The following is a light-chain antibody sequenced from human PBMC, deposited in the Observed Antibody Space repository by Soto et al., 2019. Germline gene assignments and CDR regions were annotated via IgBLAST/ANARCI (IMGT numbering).Light chain of an antibody. J-gene: IGLJ1*01. V-gene: IGLV2-14*03. Sequence: QSALTQPASVSGPPGQSISISCAGTSSGVGDYDYVSWYQQHPGKAPKLLIYAVSNRPSGVSNRFSGSKSGNTASLTISGLQPEDEADYYHSSYSTSTPPFVFGTGTKLTVL. CDR2: AVS. CDR1: SSGVGDYDY. CDR3: SSYSTSTPPFV.